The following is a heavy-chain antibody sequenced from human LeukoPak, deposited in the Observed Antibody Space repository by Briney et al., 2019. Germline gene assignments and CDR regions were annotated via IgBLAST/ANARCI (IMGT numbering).Heavy chain of an antibody. Sequence: ASVTVSCKASGYTFTGYYMHWVRQAPGQGLEWMGWINPNSGGTNYAQKFQGRVTMTRDTSISTAYMELSRLRSDDTAVYYCARMGELPDRRFDPWGQGTLVTVSS. D-gene: IGHD3-16*01. J-gene: IGHJ5*02. V-gene: IGHV1-2*02. CDR3: ARMGELPDRRFDP. CDR1: GYTFTGYY. CDR2: INPNSGGT.